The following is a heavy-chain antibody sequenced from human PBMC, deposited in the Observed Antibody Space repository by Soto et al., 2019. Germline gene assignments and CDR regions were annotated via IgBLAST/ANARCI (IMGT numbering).Heavy chain of an antibody. D-gene: IGHD6-19*01. Sequence: QVQLVESGGGVVQPGRSLRVSCAASGFTFSIYAMHWVRQAPGTGLEWVAVISYDGTKTYYADSVKGRFTNSRDTSKNAVYLQMIIRREEATAEYYCGRVVGPSRQWLRGPFNYWGEGTLVTVSP. V-gene: IGHV3-30*03. J-gene: IGHJ4*02. CDR2: ISYDGTKT. CDR3: GRVVGPSRQWLRGPFNY. CDR1: GFTFSIYA.